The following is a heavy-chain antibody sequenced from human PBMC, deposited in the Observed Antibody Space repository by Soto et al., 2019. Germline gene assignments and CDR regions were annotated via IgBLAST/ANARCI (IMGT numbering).Heavy chain of an antibody. J-gene: IGHJ4*02. D-gene: IGHD3-22*01. CDR3: ARENSNSSGYSSNFDY. CDR2: ISAYNGNT. Sequence: ASVKVSCKASGYTFTSYGISWVRQAPGQGLEWMGWISAYNGNTNYAQKLQGRVTMTTDTSTSTAYMELRSLRSDDTAVYYCARENSNSSGYSSNFDYWGPGTLVTVYS. CDR1: GYTFTSYG. V-gene: IGHV1-18*01.